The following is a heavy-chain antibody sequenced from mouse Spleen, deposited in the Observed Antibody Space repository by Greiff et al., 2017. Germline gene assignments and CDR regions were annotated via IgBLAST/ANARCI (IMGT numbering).Heavy chain of an antibody. J-gene: IGHJ3*01. Sequence: QVQLQQPGAELVKPGASVKLSCKASGYTFTSYWMQWVKQRPGQGLEWIGEIDPSDSYTNYNQKFKGKATLTVDTSSSTAYMQLSSLTSEDSAVYYCARNPFNWDGAYWGQGTLVTVSA. CDR2: IDPSDSYT. CDR3: ARNPFNWDGAY. V-gene: IGHV1-50*01. CDR1: GYTFTSYW. D-gene: IGHD4-1*01.